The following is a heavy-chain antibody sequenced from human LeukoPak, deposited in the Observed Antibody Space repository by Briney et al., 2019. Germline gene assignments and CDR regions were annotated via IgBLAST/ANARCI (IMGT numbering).Heavy chain of an antibody. V-gene: IGHV4-34*01. Sequence: PSETLSLTCAVYGGSFSGYYWSWIRQPPGKGLEWIGEINHSGSTNYNPSLKSRVTISVDTSKNQFSLKLSSVTAADTAVYYCARGGLVRGVIPNCGQGTLVTVSS. CDR1: GGSFSGYY. D-gene: IGHD3-10*01. CDR3: ARGGLVRGVIPN. CDR2: INHSGST. J-gene: IGHJ4*02.